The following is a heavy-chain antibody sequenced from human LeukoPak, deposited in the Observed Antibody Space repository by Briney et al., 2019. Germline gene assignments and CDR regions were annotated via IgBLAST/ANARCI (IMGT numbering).Heavy chain of an antibody. Sequence: PGGSLRLSCAASGFTFSDYYMSWIRQAPGKGLEWVSYISSSGSTIYYADSVKGRFTISRDNAKNSLYLQMNSLRAEDTAVYYCARSEGDSSGYYPVYYYYYMDVWGKGTTVTVSS. J-gene: IGHJ6*03. CDR3: ARSEGDSSGYYPVYYYYYMDV. D-gene: IGHD3-22*01. CDR2: ISSSGSTI. CDR1: GFTFSDYY. V-gene: IGHV3-11*01.